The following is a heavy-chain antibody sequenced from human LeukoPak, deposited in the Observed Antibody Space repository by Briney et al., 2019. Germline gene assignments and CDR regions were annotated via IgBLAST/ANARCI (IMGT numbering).Heavy chain of an antibody. CDR2: IYDSGNT. CDR1: GVSMSSSPYY. J-gene: IGHJ5*02. Sequence: PSETLSLTRTVSGVSMSSSPYYWGWIRQSPGKGLEWIGTIYDSGNTNYNPSLRSRLTISVDTSRNQFSLKLSSVTAADTAVYYCARHDCDSSRCSVNWFDPWGQGTLVTVSS. V-gene: IGHV4-39*01. CDR3: ARHDCDSSRCSVNWFDP. D-gene: IGHD2/OR15-2a*01.